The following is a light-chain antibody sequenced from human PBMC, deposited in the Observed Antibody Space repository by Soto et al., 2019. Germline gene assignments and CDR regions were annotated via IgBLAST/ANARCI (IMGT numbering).Light chain of an antibody. CDR3: SSYTSRSTPWV. Sequence: QSVLTQPASVSGSPGQSITISCTGTSSDVGGYNYVSWYQQHPGKAPKLMIYEVSNRPSGVSNRFSGSKSGNTASLTISGLPAEDEADYYCSSYTSRSTPWVFGGGTKVTVL. J-gene: IGLJ3*02. V-gene: IGLV2-14*01. CDR1: SSDVGGYNY. CDR2: EVS.